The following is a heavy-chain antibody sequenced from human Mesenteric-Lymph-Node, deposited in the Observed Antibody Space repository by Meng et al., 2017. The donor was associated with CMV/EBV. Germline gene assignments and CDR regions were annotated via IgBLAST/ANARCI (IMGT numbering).Heavy chain of an antibody. CDR3: ASQLTGVGRMDDAFDI. CDR1: GYTFTDYY. J-gene: IGHJ3*02. D-gene: IGHD7-27*01. CDR2: MNPKNGKI. Sequence: ASVKVSCKTSGYTFTDYYIHWVRQATGQGLEWMGWMNPKNGKIVYAQKFQGRVTMTRDTSISTAYLELSSLRSEDTAVYYCASQLTGVGRMDDAFDIWGQGTMVTVSS. V-gene: IGHV1-8*02.